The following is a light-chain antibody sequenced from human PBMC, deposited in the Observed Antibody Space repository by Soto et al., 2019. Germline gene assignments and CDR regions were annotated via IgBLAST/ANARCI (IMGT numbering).Light chain of an antibody. CDR1: QSVSTTY. CDR2: AAS. J-gene: IGKJ2*01. V-gene: IGKV3-20*01. Sequence: EIVLTQSPGTLSLSPGERATLSCRASQSVSTTYLARYQQKPGQAPRLLIYAASSRATGIPDRFSGSGSGTDFTLTISGLEPEDFAVYYCQHYDKSPLFTFGQGTRLEI. CDR3: QHYDKSPLFT.